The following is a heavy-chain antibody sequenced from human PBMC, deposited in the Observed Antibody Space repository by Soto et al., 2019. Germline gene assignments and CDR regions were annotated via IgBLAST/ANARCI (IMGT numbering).Heavy chain of an antibody. J-gene: IGHJ4*02. D-gene: IGHD5-12*01. V-gene: IGHV3-48*03. CDR1: GFTFSSYE. Sequence: GESLKISCAASGFTFSSYEMNWVRQAPGKGLEWVSYISSSGSIIYYADSVKGRFTVSRDNAKSSLYLQMNSLRAEDTAVYYCARWDGYNYFFDYWGQGTLVTVSS. CDR2: ISSSGSII. CDR3: ARWDGYNYFFDY.